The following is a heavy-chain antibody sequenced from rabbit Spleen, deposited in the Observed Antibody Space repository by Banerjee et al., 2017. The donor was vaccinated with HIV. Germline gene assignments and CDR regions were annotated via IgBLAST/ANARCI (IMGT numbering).Heavy chain of an antibody. V-gene: IGHV1S47*01. D-gene: IGHD5-1*01. Sequence: QEQLEESGGGLVKPEGSLTLTCKASGFSFSDRDVMCWVRQAPGKGLEWIGYIEPIFGNTNHANWVNGPFPISSHNAQNTLYLQLSSLTAANMATYFCARDLVGVIVWNFYLWGQGTLVTDS. CDR1: GFSFSDRDV. CDR3: ARDLVGVIVWNFYL. CDR2: IEPIFGNT. J-gene: IGHJ4*01.